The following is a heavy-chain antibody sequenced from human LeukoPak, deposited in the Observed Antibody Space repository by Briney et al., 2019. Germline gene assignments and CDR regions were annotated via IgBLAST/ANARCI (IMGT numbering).Heavy chain of an antibody. J-gene: IGHJ4*02. CDR1: GFTFSSYA. V-gene: IGHV3-21*01. Sequence: GGTLRLSCAASGFTFSSYAMSWVRQAPGKGLEWVSSISSSSSYIYYADSVKGRFTISRDNAKNLLYLQMNSLRAEDTAVYYCARDLPAAGRYFDYWGQGTLVTVSS. D-gene: IGHD6-13*01. CDR2: ISSSSSYI. CDR3: ARDLPAAGRYFDY.